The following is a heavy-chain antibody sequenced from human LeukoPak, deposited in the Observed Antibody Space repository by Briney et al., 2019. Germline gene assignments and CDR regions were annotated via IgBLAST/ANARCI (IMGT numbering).Heavy chain of an antibody. D-gene: IGHD3-10*01. V-gene: IGHV4-59*01. Sequence: KPSETLSLTCTVSGGSISSYYSSWIRQPPGKGLEWIGYIYYSGSTNYNPSLKSRVTISVDTSKNQSSLKLSSVTAADTGVYYCAREEYYGSGNWFDPWGQGTLVTVSS. J-gene: IGHJ5*02. CDR1: GGSISSYY. CDR2: IYYSGST. CDR3: AREEYYGSGNWFDP.